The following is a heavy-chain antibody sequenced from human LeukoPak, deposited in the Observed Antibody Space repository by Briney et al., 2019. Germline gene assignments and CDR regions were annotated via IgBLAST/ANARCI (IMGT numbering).Heavy chain of an antibody. CDR2: ISGSSNYI. V-gene: IGHV3-21*01. D-gene: IGHD2-2*01. CDR3: ARDDCSTTPCYAY. J-gene: IGHJ4*02. CDR1: GFTFSSYN. Sequence: GGSLRLSCAASGFTFSSYNMNWVRQAPGKGLEWVSSISGSSNYISYTDSVKGRFTISRDNAKNSLYLQMNGLKAEDTAVYYCARDDCSTTPCYAYWGQGTLVTVSS.